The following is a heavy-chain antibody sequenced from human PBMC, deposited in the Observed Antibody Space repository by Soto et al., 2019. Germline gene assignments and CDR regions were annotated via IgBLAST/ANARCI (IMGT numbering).Heavy chain of an antibody. CDR2: IDRDGSGK. CDR1: GFTFSGHR. D-gene: IGHD4-17*01. V-gene: IGHV3-7*01. CDR3: ARITVAQNEYLDH. Sequence: GGSLRLSCAASGFTFSGHRMTWVRQAPGKGLEWVANIDRDGSGKYYVDSVRGRFTISRDNAENSLYLQMSSLRAEDTAVYYCARITVAQNEYLDHWGQGARVTVSS. J-gene: IGHJ4*02.